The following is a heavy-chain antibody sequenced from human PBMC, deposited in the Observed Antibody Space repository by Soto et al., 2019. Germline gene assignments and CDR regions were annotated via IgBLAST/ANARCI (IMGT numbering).Heavy chain of an antibody. CDR3: AXVLGVGGSYFVSPSFDP. CDR2: IYYSGST. V-gene: IGHV4-59*01. Sequence: PSETLSLTCTVSGGSISSYYWSWIRQPPGKGLEWIGYIYYSGSTNYNPSLKSRVTISVDTSKNQFSLKLSSVTAADTAVYYCAXVLGVGGSYFVSPSFDPWGQGTLVTVSS. J-gene: IGHJ5*02. D-gene: IGHD1-26*01. CDR1: GGSISSYY.